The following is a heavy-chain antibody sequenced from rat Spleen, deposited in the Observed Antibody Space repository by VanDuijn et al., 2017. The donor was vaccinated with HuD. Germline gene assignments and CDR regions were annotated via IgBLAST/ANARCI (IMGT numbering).Heavy chain of an antibody. CDR1: GFTFSNYG. Sequence: EVQLVESGGGLVQPGRSLKLSCAASGFTFSNYGMAWVCQAPTKGLEWVATISDDGSITYFRDAVKGLFTISRDNAKNTLYLQMDSLRSEDTATYYCASRDYWGQGVMVTVSS. V-gene: IGHV5-29*01. CDR3: ASRDY. J-gene: IGHJ2*01. CDR2: ISDDGSIT.